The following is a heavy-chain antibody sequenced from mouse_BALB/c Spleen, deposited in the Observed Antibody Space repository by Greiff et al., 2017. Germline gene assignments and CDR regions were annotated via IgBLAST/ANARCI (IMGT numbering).Heavy chain of an antibody. V-gene: IGHV1-14*01. CDR1: GYTFTSYV. CDR3: TRRYSSYDYFDY. Sequence: VQLKQSGPELVKPGASVKMSCKASGYTFTSYVMHWVKQKPGQGLEWIGYINPYNDGTKYNEKFNGKATLTSDKSSSTAYMELSSLTSEDSAVYYCTRRYSSYDYFDYWGQGTSVTVSS. D-gene: IGHD1-2*01. CDR2: INPYNDGT. J-gene: IGHJ4*01.